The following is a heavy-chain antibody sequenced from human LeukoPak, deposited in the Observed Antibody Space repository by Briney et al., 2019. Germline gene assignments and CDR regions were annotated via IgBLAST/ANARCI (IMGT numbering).Heavy chain of an antibody. J-gene: IGHJ5*02. CDR2: INHSGST. CDR1: GGSFSGYY. V-gene: IGHV4-34*01. CDR3: ARRRDSGYYHA. D-gene: IGHD3-22*01. Sequence: SETLSLTCAVYGGSFSGYYWSWIRQPPGKGLEWIGEINHSGSTNYNPSLKSRVTISVDTSKNQFSLKLSSVTAAGTAVYYCARRRDSGYYHAWGQGTLVTVSS.